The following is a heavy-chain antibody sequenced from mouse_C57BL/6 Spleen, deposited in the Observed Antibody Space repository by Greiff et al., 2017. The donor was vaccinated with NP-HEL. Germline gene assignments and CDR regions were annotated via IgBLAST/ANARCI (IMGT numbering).Heavy chain of an antibody. Sequence: VQLQQSGPVLVKPGASVKMSCKASGYTFTDYYMNWVKQSHGKSLEWIGVINPYNGGTSYNQKFKGKATLTVDKSSSTAYMELNSLTSEDSAVYYCARYYGSSYGAFDYWGQGTTLTVSS. D-gene: IGHD1-1*01. CDR3: ARYYGSSYGAFDY. CDR1: GYTFTDYY. J-gene: IGHJ2*01. V-gene: IGHV1-19*01. CDR2: INPYNGGT.